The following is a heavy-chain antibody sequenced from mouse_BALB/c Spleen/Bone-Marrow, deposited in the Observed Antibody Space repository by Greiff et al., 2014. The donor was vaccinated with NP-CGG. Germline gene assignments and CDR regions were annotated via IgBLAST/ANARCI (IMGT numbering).Heavy chain of an antibody. CDR1: GFSIKDTY. CDR3: ARYYYGSSYFDY. J-gene: IGHJ2*01. Sequence: VQLKESGAELVKPGASVKLSCTASGFSIKDTYMHWVKQRPEQGLEWIGRIDPANGNTKYDPKFQGKATITADTSSNTAYLQPSSLTSEVTAVYYCARYYYGSSYFDYWGQGTTLTVSS. V-gene: IGHV14-3*02. D-gene: IGHD1-1*01. CDR2: IDPANGNT.